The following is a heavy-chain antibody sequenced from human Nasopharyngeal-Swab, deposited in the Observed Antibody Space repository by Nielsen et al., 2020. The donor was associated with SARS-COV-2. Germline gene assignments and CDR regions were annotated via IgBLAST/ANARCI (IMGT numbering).Heavy chain of an antibody. J-gene: IGHJ6*02. CDR2: ISSSSSYI. CDR1: GFTFSSYS. V-gene: IGHV3-21*04. D-gene: IGHD1-1*01. Sequence: GESLKISCAASGFTFSSYSMNWVRQATGKGLEWVSSISSSSSYIYYADSVKGRFTISRDNAKNSLYLQMSSLRTEDTALYYCARDLISIWTSGLGVWGQGTTVIVSS. CDR3: ARDLISIWTSGLGV.